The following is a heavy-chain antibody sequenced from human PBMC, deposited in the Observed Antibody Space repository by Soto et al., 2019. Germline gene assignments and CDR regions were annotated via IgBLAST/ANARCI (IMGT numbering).Heavy chain of an antibody. CDR1: GYTFSRSG. CDR2: ISTYNGDA. J-gene: IGHJ6*02. CDR3: ARSGSVPYYYYGLDV. D-gene: IGHD1-26*01. V-gene: IGHV1-18*01. Sequence: QVQLVQSGAEVRKPGASVKVSCKTSGYTFSRSGISWVRQAPGQGLEWMGWISTYNGDANYAQKLQGRVTMTIDTSTSTAFMELGSLTSDDTAVYYCARSGSVPYYYYGLDVWGQGTTVTVSS.